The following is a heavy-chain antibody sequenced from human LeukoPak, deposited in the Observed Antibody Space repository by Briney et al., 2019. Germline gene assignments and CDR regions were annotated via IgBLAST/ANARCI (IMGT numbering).Heavy chain of an antibody. CDR3: TRGGQLLGKGYFFDY. CDR2: VRSKAYGGTT. V-gene: IGHV3-49*04. Sequence: GGSLRLSCTASGFTFGDYAMSWVRQAPGKGLEWVGLVRSKAYGGTTDSAASVKGRFTFSRDDSKSVAYLQMSSLTTEDTAVYFCTRGGQLLGKGYFFDYWGQGTVVTVSS. CDR1: GFTFGDYA. D-gene: IGHD1-26*01. J-gene: IGHJ4*02.